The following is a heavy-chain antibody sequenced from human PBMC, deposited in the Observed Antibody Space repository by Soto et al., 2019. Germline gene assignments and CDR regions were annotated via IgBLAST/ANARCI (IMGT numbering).Heavy chain of an antibody. D-gene: IGHD3-10*01. J-gene: IGHJ6*02. CDR2: IYYSGST. CDR1: GGSISSGGYY. CDR3: ARERITMVRGHYYGMDV. V-gene: IGHV4-31*03. Sequence: SETLSLTCTVSGGSISSGGYYWSWIRQHPGKGLEWIGYIYYSGSTYYNPSLKSRVTISVDTSKNQFSLKLSSVTAADTAVYYCARERITMVRGHYYGMDVWGQGTTVTFSS.